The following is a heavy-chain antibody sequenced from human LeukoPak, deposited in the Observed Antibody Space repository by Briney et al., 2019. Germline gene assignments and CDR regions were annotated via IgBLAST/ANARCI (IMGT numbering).Heavy chain of an antibody. D-gene: IGHD6-13*01. J-gene: IGHJ4*02. V-gene: IGHV3-11*01. CDR2: ISNSGGTI. CDR1: GFTFSDYY. Sequence: GGSLRLSCAASGFTFSDYYMTWSRQAPGKGLEWVSYISNSGGTIYYSDSVKGRFTISRDNAKNLLYLEMDSLRAGDTAVCYCARRRSSWYFDHLGQGSLVTVSS. CDR3: ARRRSSWYFDH.